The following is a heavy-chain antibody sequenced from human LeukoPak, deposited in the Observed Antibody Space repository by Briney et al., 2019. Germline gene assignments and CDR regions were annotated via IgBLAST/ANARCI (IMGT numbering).Heavy chain of an antibody. Sequence: GGSLRLSCAASGFTFSSNYMSWVRQTPGKGLEWVSVLSSGGSTYYADSVKDRFTISRDNSKNTLSLQMNSLRAEDTAVYYCARVASGYLFDYWGQGTLVTVSS. J-gene: IGHJ4*02. CDR1: GFTFSSNY. V-gene: IGHV3-53*01. CDR2: LSSGGST. D-gene: IGHD3-22*01. CDR3: ARVASGYLFDY.